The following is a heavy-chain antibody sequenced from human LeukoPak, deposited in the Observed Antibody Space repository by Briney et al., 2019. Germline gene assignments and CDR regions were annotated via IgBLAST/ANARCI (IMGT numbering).Heavy chain of an antibody. CDR3: ARGSYGDYYSSWCDP. V-gene: IGHV3-23*01. CDR1: GFTFSSYA. J-gene: IGHJ5*02. CDR2: ISGSGGST. D-gene: IGHD4-17*01. Sequence: GGSLRLSCASSGFTFSSYAMRWVRQAPGKGLEWVSAISGSGGSTYYADSVKGRFTISRDNSKNTLYLQMNSLRAEDTAVYYCARGSYGDYYSSWCDPWGQGTLVTVSS.